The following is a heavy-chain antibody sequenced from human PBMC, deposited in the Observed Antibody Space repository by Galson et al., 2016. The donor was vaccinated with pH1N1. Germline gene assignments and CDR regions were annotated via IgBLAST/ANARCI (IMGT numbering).Heavy chain of an antibody. J-gene: IGHJ4*02. CDR2: VNPSGST. CDR3: ARVDFGGKLGD. CDR1: GGSFSDYY. V-gene: IGHV4-34*01. Sequence: ETLSLTCTVYGGSFSDYYWSWIRQPPGKGLEWIGEVNPSGSTIYNPSLNRRVIISADTSRNQFSLNLTSVTAADTAVYFCARVDFGGKLGDWGQGTQVTVSS. D-gene: IGHD3-10*01.